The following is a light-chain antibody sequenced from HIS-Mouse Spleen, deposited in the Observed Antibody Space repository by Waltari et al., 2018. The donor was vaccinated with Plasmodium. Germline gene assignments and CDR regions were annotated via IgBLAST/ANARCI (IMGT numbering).Light chain of an antibody. CDR2: ADS. V-gene: IGLV3-10*01. Sequence: SYELTQSPSVSVSPGQTARITCSGDALTNKYAYWYQQKSGQAPVLVIYADSKRPSGIPERFSGSSSGTMATLTISGAQVEDEADYYCYSTDSSGNHRVFGGGTKLTVL. CDR3: YSTDSSGNHRV. J-gene: IGLJ3*02. CDR1: ALTNKY.